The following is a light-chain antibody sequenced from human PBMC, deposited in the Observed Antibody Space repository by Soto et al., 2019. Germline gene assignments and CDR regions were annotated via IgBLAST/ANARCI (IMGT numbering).Light chain of an antibody. V-gene: IGKV1-6*01. Sequence: AIQMTQSPSSLSASVGDRVTITCRASQGIRNDLGWYQQKPGKAPKLLIYAASSLQSGVPSRFSGSGSGTDFTLTISRLEPEDSAVYFCQQYGNSPTFGQGTKVDIK. J-gene: IGKJ1*01. CDR2: AAS. CDR3: QQYGNSPT. CDR1: QGIRND.